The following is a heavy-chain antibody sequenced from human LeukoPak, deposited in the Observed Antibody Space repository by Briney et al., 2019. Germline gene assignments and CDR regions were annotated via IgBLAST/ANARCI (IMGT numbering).Heavy chain of an antibody. J-gene: IGHJ6*02. Sequence: SETLSLTCTVSGGSISSYYWSWIRQPAGKGLEWIGRIYTSGSTNYNPSLKSRVTMSVDTSKNQFSLKLSSVTAADTAVYYCARGSHSQPYYYYGMDVWGQGTTVTVSS. D-gene: IGHD1-26*01. V-gene: IGHV4-4*07. CDR1: GGSISSYY. CDR3: ARGSHSQPYYYYGMDV. CDR2: IYTSGST.